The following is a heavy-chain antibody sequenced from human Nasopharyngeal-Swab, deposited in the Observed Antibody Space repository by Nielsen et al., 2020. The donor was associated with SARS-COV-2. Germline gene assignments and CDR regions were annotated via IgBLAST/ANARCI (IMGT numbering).Heavy chain of an antibody. V-gene: IGHV3-74*01. CDR1: GFTFSTSW. J-gene: IGHJ5*01. CDR2: ISPDGRST. Sequence: LSLTCAASGFTFSTSWMHWIRQAPGKGLVWVSRISPDGRSTTYADSVKGRFTISRDNAKNTLYLQMNSLRDEDTAVYYCARVPSGSYWYNCWGQGTLVTVSS. D-gene: IGHD1-26*01. CDR3: ARVPSGSYWYNC.